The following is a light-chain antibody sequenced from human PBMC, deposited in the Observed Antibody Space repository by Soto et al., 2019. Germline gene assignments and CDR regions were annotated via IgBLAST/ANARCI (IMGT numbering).Light chain of an antibody. Sequence: EIVLTQSPGTLSLSPGERATLSCRASQSVSSSFLAWYQQKPGQPPRLLIYGTSSRATGIPERFSGSGSGTDFTLTISRLEPEDFAVYYCQHYRSSWTFVRGTKVEVK. CDR2: GTS. V-gene: IGKV3-20*01. CDR3: QHYRSSWT. J-gene: IGKJ1*01. CDR1: QSVSSSF.